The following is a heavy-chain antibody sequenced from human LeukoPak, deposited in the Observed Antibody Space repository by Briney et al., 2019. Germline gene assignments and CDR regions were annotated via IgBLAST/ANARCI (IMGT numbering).Heavy chain of an antibody. V-gene: IGHV3-23*01. CDR2: ISGSGGST. D-gene: IGHD6-19*01. CDR3: AIRRGSSGWYEGAFDI. Sequence: GGSLRLSCAASGFTFSSYAMSWVRQAPGKGLEWVSAISGSGGSTYHADSVKGRFTISRDNSKNTLYLQMNSLRAEDTAVYYCAIRRGSSGWYEGAFDIWGQGTMVTVSS. CDR1: GFTFSSYA. J-gene: IGHJ3*02.